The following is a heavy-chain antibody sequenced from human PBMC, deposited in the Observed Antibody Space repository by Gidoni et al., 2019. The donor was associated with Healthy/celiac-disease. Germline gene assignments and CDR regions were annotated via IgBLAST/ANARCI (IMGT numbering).Heavy chain of an antibody. D-gene: IGHD3-3*01. V-gene: IGHV1-8*01. CDR1: GYTFTSYD. CDR2: LNPNKGNT. J-gene: IGHJ4*02. Sequence: QVQLVQSGAEVKKPGASVKVSCKASGYTFTSYDINWVRQATGQGLEWMGWLNPNKGNTGYAQKVQGRVTMARNSSISTAYMGLSSLRSEDTAVYYCARLYYDFWSGYYSFDYWGQGTLVTVSS. CDR3: ARLYYDFWSGYYSFDY.